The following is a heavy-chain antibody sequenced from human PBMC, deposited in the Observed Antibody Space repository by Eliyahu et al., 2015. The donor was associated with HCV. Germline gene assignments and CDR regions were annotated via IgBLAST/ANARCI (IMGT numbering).Heavy chain of an antibody. J-gene: IGHJ2*01. CDR1: GGSISSYY. Sequence: QVQLQESGPGLVKPSETLSLTCTVSGGSISSYYWSWIRQPPGKGLEWIGYIYYSGSTNYNPSLKSRVTISVDTSKNQFSLKLSSVTAADTAVYYCARRRLDAATQDYYGWFGWYFDLWGRGTLVTVSS. V-gene: IGHV4-59*01. CDR2: IYYSGST. D-gene: IGHD3-10*01. CDR3: ARRRLDAATQDYYGWFGWYFDL.